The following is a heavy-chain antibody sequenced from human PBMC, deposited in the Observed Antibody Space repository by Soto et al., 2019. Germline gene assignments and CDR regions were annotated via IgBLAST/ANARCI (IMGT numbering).Heavy chain of an antibody. D-gene: IGHD1-7*01. CDR2: ISSSSSYI. CDR1: GFTFSSYS. J-gene: IGHJ6*02. V-gene: IGHV3-21*01. Sequence: PGGSLRLSCAASGFTFSSYSMNWVRQAPGKGLEWVSSISSSSSYIYYADSVKGRFTISRDNAKNSLYLQMNSLRAEDTAVYYCAREGRQELSRYYYYGMDVWGQGTTVTVS. CDR3: AREGRQELSRYYYYGMDV.